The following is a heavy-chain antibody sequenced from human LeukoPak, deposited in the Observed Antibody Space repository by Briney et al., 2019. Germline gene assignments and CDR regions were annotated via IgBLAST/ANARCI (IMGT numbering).Heavy chain of an antibody. Sequence: PSETMSLTCTVSGGSISSYYWSWIRQPPGKGLEWIGYIYYSGSTNYNPSLKSRVTISVDTSKNQFSLKLSSVTAADTAVYYCARLMDSSSWYFDYWGQGTLVTVSS. J-gene: IGHJ4*02. CDR1: GGSISSYY. CDR2: IYYSGST. CDR3: ARLMDSSSWYFDY. D-gene: IGHD6-13*01. V-gene: IGHV4-59*01.